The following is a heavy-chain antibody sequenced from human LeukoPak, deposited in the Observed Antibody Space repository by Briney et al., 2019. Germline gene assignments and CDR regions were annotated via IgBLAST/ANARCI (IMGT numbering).Heavy chain of an antibody. CDR2: IYYRGST. CDR1: GGSMSNYY. J-gene: IGHJ5*02. CDR3: ARGRFPNTARNWFDP. V-gene: IGHV4-59*01. Sequence: PSETLSLTCTVSGGSMSNYYWSWIRQPPGKGLDWIGYIYYRGSTNYNPSLKSRVTISLDTSKNQFSLKLSSVTAADTAVYYCARGRFPNTARNWFDPWGQGTLVTVSS. D-gene: IGHD5-18*01.